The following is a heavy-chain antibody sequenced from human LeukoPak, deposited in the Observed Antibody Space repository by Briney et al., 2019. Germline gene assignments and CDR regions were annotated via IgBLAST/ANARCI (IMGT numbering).Heavy chain of an antibody. CDR3: AKRAAHYYGLDV. Sequence: GASLRLSCAVSGSSVDSYAMSWVRQAPGKGLEWVSVISGGATYYADSVKGRFIISRDNSKNTLHLQMNSLRADDTAVYYCAKRAAHYYGLDVWGQGTTVTVSS. V-gene: IGHV3-23*01. J-gene: IGHJ6*02. D-gene: IGHD6-13*01. CDR2: ISGGAT. CDR1: GSSVDSYA.